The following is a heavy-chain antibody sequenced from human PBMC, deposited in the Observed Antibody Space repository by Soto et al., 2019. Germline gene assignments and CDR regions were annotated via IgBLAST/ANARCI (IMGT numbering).Heavy chain of an antibody. CDR2: ISGSGGST. V-gene: IGHV3-23*01. CDR1: GFTFSSYA. D-gene: IGHD6-19*01. Sequence: PGGSLRLSCAASGFTFSSYAMSWVRQAPGKGLEWVSTISGSGGSTYYADSVKGRFTISRDNSKNTLYLQMNRLRAEDTAVYYCAKGGAVAGPGDYYYGMDVWGQGTTVTVSS. CDR3: AKGGAVAGPGDYYYGMDV. J-gene: IGHJ6*02.